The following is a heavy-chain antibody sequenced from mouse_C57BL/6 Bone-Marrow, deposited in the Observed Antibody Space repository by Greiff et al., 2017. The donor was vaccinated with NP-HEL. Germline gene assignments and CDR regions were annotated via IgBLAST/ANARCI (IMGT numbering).Heavy chain of an antibody. D-gene: IGHD1-1*01. V-gene: IGHV7-3*01. J-gene: IGHJ2*01. CDR1: GFTFTDYY. CDR2: IRNKANGYTT. Sequence: EVQLVESGGGLVQPGGSLSLSCAASGFTFTDYYMSWVRQPPGKALEWLGFIRNKANGYTTEYSASVKGRFTISRDNSQSILYLQMNALRAEDSATYYCARYIVHYGCDYWGQGTTLTVSS. CDR3: ARYIVHYGCDY.